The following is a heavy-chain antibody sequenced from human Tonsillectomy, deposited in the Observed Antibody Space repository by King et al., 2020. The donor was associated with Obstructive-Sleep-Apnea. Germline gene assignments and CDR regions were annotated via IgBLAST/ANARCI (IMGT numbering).Heavy chain of an antibody. Sequence: VQLVGSGGGLVQPGGSLRLSCAVSGFTFSNYWMTWFRRPPGKGLEWVGNIKQDGGDKYYMDFVKGRFTITRENAKNSMYLQLNSLRAEDTAVYYCARYSTSWYMGDGFHIWGQGTMVTVSS. D-gene: IGHD6-13*01. V-gene: IGHV3-7*01. CDR2: IKQDGGDK. CDR1: GFTFSNYW. J-gene: IGHJ3*02. CDR3: ARYSTSWYMGDGFHI.